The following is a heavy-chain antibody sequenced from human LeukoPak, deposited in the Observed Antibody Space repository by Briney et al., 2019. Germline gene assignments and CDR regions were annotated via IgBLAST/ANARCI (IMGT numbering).Heavy chain of an antibody. J-gene: IGHJ4*02. CDR3: ARGRYFDWLLSYYFDY. Sequence: SETLSLTCAVYGGSFSGYYWSWIRQPPGKGLEWIGGINHSGSTNYNPSLKSRVTISVDTSKNQFSLKLSSVTAADTAVYYCARGRYFDWLLSYYFDYWGQGTLVTVSS. CDR2: INHSGST. D-gene: IGHD3-9*01. CDR1: GGSFSGYY. V-gene: IGHV4-34*01.